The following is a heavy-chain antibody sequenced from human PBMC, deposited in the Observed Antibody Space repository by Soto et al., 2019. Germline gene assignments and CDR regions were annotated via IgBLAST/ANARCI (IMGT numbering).Heavy chain of an antibody. CDR3: ARDPNPIFDT. Sequence: QVQLQESAPGLVNPSQTLSLTCLVSVASISIGVYYGSWTRRPPGKGLEWIGNIYSSGSTYYNPSLKSRVTISVDTSKNQFSLNLSSVTDADTAVYYCARDPNPIFDTWGQGILVTVSS. CDR2: IYSSGST. CDR1: VASISIGVYY. J-gene: IGHJ5*02. V-gene: IGHV4-31*03. D-gene: IGHD3-3*01.